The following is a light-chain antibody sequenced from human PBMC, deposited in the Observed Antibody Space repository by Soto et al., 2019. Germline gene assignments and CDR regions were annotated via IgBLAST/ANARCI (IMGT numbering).Light chain of an antibody. J-gene: IGKJ4*01. CDR1: QGISNY. V-gene: IGKV1-27*01. CDR2: AAS. Sequence: DIQMTQSPSSLSASVGDRVTITCRASQGISNYLAWYQQKPGKVPKLLIYAASTLQSGVPSRFSGSGSGTDFTLTISSLQPEDVATYYCQNYNSAPSLTVGGGTKVDSK. CDR3: QNYNSAPSLT.